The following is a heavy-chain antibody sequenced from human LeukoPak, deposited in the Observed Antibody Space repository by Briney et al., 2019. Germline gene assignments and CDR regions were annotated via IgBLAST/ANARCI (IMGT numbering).Heavy chain of an antibody. CDR2: IKQDGSEK. V-gene: IGHV3-7*01. CDR1: GFTLSKHW. Sequence: GGSLRLSCAASGFTLSKHWMTWVRQAPGKGLECVAIIKQDGSEKYYVNSVKGRFTISRDNSKNTLYLQMNSLRAEDTAVYYCAKVEQAAAGTIALFDYWGQGTLVTVSS. CDR3: AKVEQAAAGTIALFDY. D-gene: IGHD6-13*01. J-gene: IGHJ4*02.